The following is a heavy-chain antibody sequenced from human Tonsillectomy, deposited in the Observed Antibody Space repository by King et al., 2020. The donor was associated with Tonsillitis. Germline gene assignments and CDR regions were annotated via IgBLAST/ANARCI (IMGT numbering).Heavy chain of an antibody. D-gene: IGHD6-13*01. J-gene: IGHJ4*02. CDR1: SYTFTNYG. V-gene: IGHV1-18*04. CDR2: VSAYKSNS. CDR3: AREDSSSWYDY. Sequence: QLVQSGTEVKKPGASVRVSCRSSSYTFTNYGIHWVRQAPGQGLEWMGWVSAYKSNSDYAQKFQDRVTMTIDTSTGTAYMELSRLRSDDTAVYYCAREDSSSWYDYWGQGTLVTVSS.